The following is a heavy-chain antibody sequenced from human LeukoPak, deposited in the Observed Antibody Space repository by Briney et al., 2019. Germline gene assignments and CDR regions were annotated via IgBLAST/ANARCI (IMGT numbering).Heavy chain of an antibody. CDR2: INPNSGGT. Sequence: ASVKVSCKASGYTFTGYYMHWVRQAPGQGLEWMGWINPNSGGTNYAQKFQGRVTMTRDTSISTAYMELSRLRSDDTAVYYCARDGGYSGYDLYGMDVWGQGTTVTVSS. D-gene: IGHD5-12*01. CDR3: ARDGGYSGYDLYGMDV. V-gene: IGHV1-2*02. CDR1: GYTFTGYY. J-gene: IGHJ6*02.